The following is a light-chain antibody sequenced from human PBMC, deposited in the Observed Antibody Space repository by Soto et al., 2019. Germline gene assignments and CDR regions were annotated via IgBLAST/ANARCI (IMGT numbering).Light chain of an antibody. J-gene: IGKJ5*01. Sequence: EIVLTQSPDTLSLSPGERATLSCRASQSVRSERLAWYQQKRGQAPTLLIFDASSRASGTPERFSGSGSGTDFTLTISSLQSEDFAVYYCQQRSNWQITFGQGTRLEI. CDR2: DAS. V-gene: IGKV3D-20*02. CDR3: QQRSNWQIT. CDR1: QSVRSER.